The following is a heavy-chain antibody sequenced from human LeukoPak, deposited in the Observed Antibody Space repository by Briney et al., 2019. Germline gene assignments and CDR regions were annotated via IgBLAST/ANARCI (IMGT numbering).Heavy chain of an antibody. Sequence: PSETLSLTCTVSGDSINDHYWSWIRQPPGEALEWIGYISYSGSTNYSPSLKSRVTISVDTSNNQFSLKLSSVTAADTAVYYCARTIRVTIFGGYYFDDWGQGTLVTVSS. J-gene: IGHJ4*02. CDR1: GDSINDHY. CDR2: ISYSGST. V-gene: IGHV4-59*11. D-gene: IGHD3-3*01. CDR3: ARTIRVTIFGGYYFDD.